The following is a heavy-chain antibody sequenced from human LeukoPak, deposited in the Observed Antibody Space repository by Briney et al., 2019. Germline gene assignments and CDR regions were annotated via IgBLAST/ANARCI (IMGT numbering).Heavy chain of an antibody. CDR2: ISGSGGST. D-gene: IGHD3-10*01. CDR3: ARVMGAFYGSGSYYNA. CDR1: GFTFSSYA. Sequence: PGGSLRLSCAASGFTFSSYAMSWVRQAPGKGLEWVSAISGSGGSTYYADSVKGRFTISRDNAKNSLYLQMNSLRAEDTAVYYCARVMGAFYGSGSYYNAWGQGTLVTVSS. J-gene: IGHJ5*02. V-gene: IGHV3-23*01.